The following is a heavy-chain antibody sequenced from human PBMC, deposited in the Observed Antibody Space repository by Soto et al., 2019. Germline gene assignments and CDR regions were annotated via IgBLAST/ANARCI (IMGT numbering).Heavy chain of an antibody. CDR3: GRNPSFGGFDI. J-gene: IGHJ3*02. CDR1: GFTFIPSW. V-gene: IGHV3-7*01. CDR2: IKPDGSET. D-gene: IGHD2-15*01. Sequence: VGSLRLSCEASGFTFIPSWMSWVRQAPGKGLEWVSYIKPDGSETYYVDYVRGRFTISRDNAKISLYLQMNSLSAEDTALYYCGRNPSFGGFDIWGRGTMGTVSS.